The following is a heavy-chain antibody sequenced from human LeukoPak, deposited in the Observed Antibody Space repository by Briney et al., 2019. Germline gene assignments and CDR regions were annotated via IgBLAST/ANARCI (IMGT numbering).Heavy chain of an antibody. D-gene: IGHD3-16*01. CDR1: GFTFSSYG. CDR2: ISGSGGST. Sequence: PGGTLRLSCAASGFTFSSYGMSWVRQAPGKGLEWVSAISGSGGSTYYADSVKGRFTISRDNSNNKLYLQMNSLRVEDTAVYFCVKDKDNLWGSPYFFDNWGQGTLVSVSS. J-gene: IGHJ4*02. CDR3: VKDKDNLWGSPYFFDN. V-gene: IGHV3-23*01.